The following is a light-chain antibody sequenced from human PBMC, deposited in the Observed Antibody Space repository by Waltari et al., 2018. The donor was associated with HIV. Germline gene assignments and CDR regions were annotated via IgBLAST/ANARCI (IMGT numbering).Light chain of an antibody. CDR2: DVS. Sequence: QSALTQPASVSGSPGQSITISCTGTSSDVGGYNYVSWYQQHPGKATKVMIYDVSTRPSGVSHRFSGSKSGSTASLTISGLQAEDEADYYSCSYVGSSTWVFGGGTKLTVL. CDR3: CSYVGSSTWV. V-gene: IGLV2-23*02. J-gene: IGLJ3*02. CDR1: SSDVGGYNY.